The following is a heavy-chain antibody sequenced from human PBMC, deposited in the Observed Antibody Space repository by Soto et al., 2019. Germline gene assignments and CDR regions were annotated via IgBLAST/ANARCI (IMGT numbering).Heavy chain of an antibody. V-gene: IGHV4-30-4*01. CDR3: ALVPDCSGGSCSGGYFQH. D-gene: IGHD2-15*01. CDR2: IYYSGST. Sequence: TLSLTCTVSGGSISSGDYYWSWIRQPPGKGLEWIGYIYYSGSTYYNPSLKRRVTISVDTSKNQFSLKLSSVTAADTAVYYCALVPDCSGGSCSGGYFQHWGQGTLVTVSS. CDR1: GGSISSGDYY. J-gene: IGHJ1*01.